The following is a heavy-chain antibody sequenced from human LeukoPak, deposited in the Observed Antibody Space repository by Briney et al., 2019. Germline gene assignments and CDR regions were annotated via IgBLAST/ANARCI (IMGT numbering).Heavy chain of an antibody. CDR3: ATGGSEYRSDWFDS. D-gene: IGHD2-15*01. CDR1: GFRFSSYD. CDR2: LTRTSSAT. V-gene: IGHV3-48*01. J-gene: IGHJ5*01. Sequence: GALRLSCVGSGFRFSSYDMNWVRQAPGRGLEWLSYLTRTSSATWYADPVKGRFTIFRDNAKSSLYLQMNSLRVEDTAVYYCATGGSEYRSDWFDSWGQGTLVNVAS.